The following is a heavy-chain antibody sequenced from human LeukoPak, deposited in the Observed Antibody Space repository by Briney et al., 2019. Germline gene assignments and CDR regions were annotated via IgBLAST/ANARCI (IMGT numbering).Heavy chain of an antibody. D-gene: IGHD3-10*01. CDR3: ARRHYYGSGIYNWFDP. CDR1: GGSISSYY. CDR2: IYYSGST. J-gene: IGHJ5*02. V-gene: IGHV4-59*01. Sequence: SETRSLTCTVSGGSISSYYWSWIRQPPGKGLEWIGYIYYSGSTNYNPSLKSRVTISVDTSKNQFSLKLSSVTAADTAVYYCARRHYYGSGIYNWFDPWGQGTLVTVSS.